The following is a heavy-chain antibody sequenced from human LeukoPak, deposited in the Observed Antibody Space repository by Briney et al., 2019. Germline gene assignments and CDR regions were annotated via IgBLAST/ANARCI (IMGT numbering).Heavy chain of an antibody. CDR3: ARDSLELPDY. Sequence: GGSLRLSCAASGFTFSSYSMNWVRQAPGKGLEWVSSISSSSSYLYYADSVKGRFTISRDNAKNSLYLQMNSLRAEDTAVYYCARDSLELPDYWGQGTLVTVSS. V-gene: IGHV3-21*01. D-gene: IGHD1-7*01. J-gene: IGHJ4*02. CDR2: ISSSSSYL. CDR1: GFTFSSYS.